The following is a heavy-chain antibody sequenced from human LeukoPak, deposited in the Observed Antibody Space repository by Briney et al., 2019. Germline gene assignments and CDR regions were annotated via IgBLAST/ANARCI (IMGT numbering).Heavy chain of an antibody. D-gene: IGHD5-24*01. CDR1: GFIFSSYS. V-gene: IGHV3-21*01. CDR2: ISSSSSYI. CDR3: AREGDGYNSPFDY. J-gene: IGHJ4*02. Sequence: GGSLRLSCAASGFIFSSYSMNWVRQAPGKGLEWVSSISSSSSYIYYADSVKGRFTISRDNAKNSLYLQMNSLRAEDTAVYYCAREGDGYNSPFDYWGQGTLVTVSS.